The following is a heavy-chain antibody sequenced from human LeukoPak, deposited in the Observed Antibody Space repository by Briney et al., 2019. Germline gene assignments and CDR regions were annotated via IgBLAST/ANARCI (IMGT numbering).Heavy chain of an antibody. J-gene: IGHJ4*02. CDR1: GGSFSGYY. V-gene: IGHV4-34*01. CDR3: AAVLLDSGWYGLHFDY. CDR2: INHSGST. Sequence: SETPSLTCAVYGGSFSGYYWSWIRQPPGKGLEWIGEINHSGSTNYNPSLKSRVTISVDTSKNQFSLKLSSVTAADTAVYYCAAVLLDSGWYGLHFDYWGQGTLVTVSS. D-gene: IGHD6-19*01.